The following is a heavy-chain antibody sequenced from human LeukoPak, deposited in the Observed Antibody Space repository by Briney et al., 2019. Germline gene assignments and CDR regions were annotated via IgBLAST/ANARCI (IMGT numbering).Heavy chain of an antibody. D-gene: IGHD6-13*01. CDR3: AKAQDSSSWCRYYGMDV. J-gene: IGHJ6*02. CDR1: GFTFSSYA. CDR2: ISGSGGST. Sequence: GGSLRLSCAASGFTFSSYAMSWVRQAPGKGLEWVSAISGSGGSTYYADSVKGRFTISRDNSKNTLYLQMNSLRAEDTAVYYCAKAQDSSSWCRYYGMDVWGQGTTVTVSS. V-gene: IGHV3-23*01.